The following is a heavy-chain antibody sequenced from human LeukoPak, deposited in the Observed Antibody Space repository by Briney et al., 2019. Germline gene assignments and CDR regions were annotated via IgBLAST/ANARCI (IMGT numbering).Heavy chain of an antibody. D-gene: IGHD3-16*01. V-gene: IGHV3-30*02. CDR3: AKGDYVRLWGTFDI. J-gene: IGHJ3*02. CDR2: IWYDGSNK. CDR1: GFTFSAYA. Sequence: GSLRLSCAASGFTFSAYAMHWVRQAPGKGLEWVAIIWYDGSNKYYADSVKGRFTISRDNSKNTLYVQMNSLRAEDTAVYYCAKGDYVRLWGTFDIWGQGTMVTVSS.